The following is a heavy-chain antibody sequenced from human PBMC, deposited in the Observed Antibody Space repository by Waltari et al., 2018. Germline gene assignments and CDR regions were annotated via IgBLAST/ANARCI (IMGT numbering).Heavy chain of an antibody. J-gene: IGHJ3*02. D-gene: IGHD3-10*01. CDR3: AKVMRFGELLPDAFDI. CDR1: GFTFSSYA. Sequence: EVQLVESGGGLVQPGGSLRLSCAASGFTFSSYAMSWVRQAPGKGLEWVSAISGSGGSTYYADSVKGRFTISRDNSKNTLYLQMNSLRAEDTAVYYCAKVMRFGELLPDAFDIWGQGTMVTVSS. V-gene: IGHV3-23*04. CDR2: ISGSGGST.